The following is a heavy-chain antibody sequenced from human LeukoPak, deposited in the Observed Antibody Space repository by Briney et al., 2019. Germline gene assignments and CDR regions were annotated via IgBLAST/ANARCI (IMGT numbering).Heavy chain of an antibody. Sequence: SSETLSLTCTVSGGSISSYYWSWIRQPPGKGLEWIGYIYYSGSTNYNPSLKSRVTISVDTSKNQFSLKLSSVTAADTAVYYCARVISSWLQLGYFDYWGQGTLVTVSS. J-gene: IGHJ4*02. D-gene: IGHD5-24*01. CDR2: IYYSGST. V-gene: IGHV4-59*01. CDR3: ARVISSWLQLGYFDY. CDR1: GGSISSYY.